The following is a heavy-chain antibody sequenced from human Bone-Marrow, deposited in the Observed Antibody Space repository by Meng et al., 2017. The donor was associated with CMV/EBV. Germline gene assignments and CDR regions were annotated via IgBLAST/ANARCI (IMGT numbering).Heavy chain of an antibody. CDR1: GFTFSSYN. Sequence: GESLKISCAASGFTFSSYNMNWVRQAPGQGLDWVSSISTSYNYKFSPDSTFIYYADSVKGRFTISRDNAKNSLYLQMNSLRVEDTAIYYCARVRYNWNPGMVDAFDIWSQGTRVTVSS. CDR2: ISTSYNYKFSPDSTFI. CDR3: ARVRYNWNPGMVDAFDI. D-gene: IGHD1-20*01. V-gene: IGHV3-21*01. J-gene: IGHJ3*02.